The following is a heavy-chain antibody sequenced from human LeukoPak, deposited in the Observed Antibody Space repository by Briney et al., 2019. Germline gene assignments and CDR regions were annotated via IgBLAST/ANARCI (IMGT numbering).Heavy chain of an antibody. V-gene: IGHV4-59*08. CDR3: ARASGYYGSGRKGGSWFDP. J-gene: IGHJ5*02. CDR2: IYYSGST. D-gene: IGHD3-10*01. Sequence: SETLSLTCTVSGGSISSYYWSWIRPPPGKGLEWIGYIYYSGSTNYNPSLKSRVTISVDTSKNQFSLKLSSVTAADTAVYYCARASGYYGSGRKGGSWFDPWGQGTLVTVSS. CDR1: GGSISSYY.